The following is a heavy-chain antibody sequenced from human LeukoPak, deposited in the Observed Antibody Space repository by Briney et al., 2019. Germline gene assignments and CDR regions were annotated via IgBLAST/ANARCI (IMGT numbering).Heavy chain of an antibody. CDR1: DDSITVYY. Sequence: SETLSLTCSVSDDSITVYYWTWIRQPPGKGLEWIGYVDHTGSTNFNPSLNGRVSISRDTSKNLFSLRLRSVTAADTAVYFCARGRVSSSTWYSTCYYYFYMDVWGKGTTVTVSS. J-gene: IGHJ6*03. D-gene: IGHD4-11*01. CDR2: VDHTGST. V-gene: IGHV4-59*01. CDR3: ARGRVSSSTWYSTCYYYFYMDV.